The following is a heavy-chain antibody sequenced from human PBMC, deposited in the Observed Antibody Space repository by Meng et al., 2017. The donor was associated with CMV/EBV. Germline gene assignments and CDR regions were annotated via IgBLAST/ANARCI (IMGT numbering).Heavy chain of an antibody. V-gene: IGHV4-4*07. Sequence: VQRQELGPGLVKPSETLYLTCTFSGGSISRSYWSWIRQPAGKGLEWIGRIYTSGSTNYNPSLKSRVTMSVDTSKNQFSLKLSSVTAADTAVYYCAREDIVVVPAARGFDYWGQGTLVTVSS. CDR3: AREDIVVVPAARGFDY. CDR1: GGSISRSY. J-gene: IGHJ4*02. CDR2: IYTSGST. D-gene: IGHD2-2*01.